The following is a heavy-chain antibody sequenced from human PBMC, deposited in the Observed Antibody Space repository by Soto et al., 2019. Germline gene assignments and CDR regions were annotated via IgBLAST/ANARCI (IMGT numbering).Heavy chain of an antibody. Sequence: QVQLVQSGAEVKKPGSSVKVSCKASGGTFSSYAISWVLQAPGQGLEWMGGIIPIFGTANYAQKFQGRVTITADESTSTAYMELSSLRSEDTAVYYCARDDITGTTWGNSYYYYGMDVWGQGTTVTVSS. J-gene: IGHJ6*02. CDR3: ARDDITGTTWGNSYYYYGMDV. D-gene: IGHD1-7*01. CDR1: GGTFSSYA. V-gene: IGHV1-69*01. CDR2: IIPIFGTA.